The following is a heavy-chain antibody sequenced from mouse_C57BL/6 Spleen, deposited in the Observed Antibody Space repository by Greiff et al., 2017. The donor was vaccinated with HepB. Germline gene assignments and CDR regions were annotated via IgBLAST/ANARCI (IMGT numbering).Heavy chain of an antibody. J-gene: IGHJ3*01. Sequence: EVKLVESEGGLVQPGSSMKLSCTASGFTFSGSYMAWVRQGPEKGLEWVGYINTDGGCTYYTDTLKGRFIISRDNARNILYLQMSSLKSEDTSMYYCARGCYAKEFAYWGQGTLVTVST. CDR1: GFTFSGSY. CDR3: ARGCYAKEFAY. D-gene: IGHD6-5*01. CDR2: INTDGGCT. V-gene: IGHV5-16*02.